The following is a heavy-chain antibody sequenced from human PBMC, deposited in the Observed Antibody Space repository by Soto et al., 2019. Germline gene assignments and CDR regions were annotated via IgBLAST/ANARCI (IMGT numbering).Heavy chain of an antibody. V-gene: IGHV3-21*01. CDR3: ARAAVCTNGVCYMARYMDV. Sequence: GGSLRLSCAASGFTFSSYSMNWVRQAPGKGLEWVSSISSSSSYIYYADSVKGRFTISRDNAKNSLYLQMNSLRAEDTAVYYCARAAVCTNGVCYMARYMDVWGKGTTVTVSS. CDR1: GFTFSSYS. CDR2: ISSSSSYI. J-gene: IGHJ6*03. D-gene: IGHD2-8*01.